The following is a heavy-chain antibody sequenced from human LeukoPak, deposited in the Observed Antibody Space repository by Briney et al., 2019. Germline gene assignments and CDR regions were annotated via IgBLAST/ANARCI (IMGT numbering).Heavy chain of an antibody. V-gene: IGHV1-18*01. J-gene: IGHJ3*02. CDR3: ARESGSDAFDI. CDR2: ISAYNGDI. CDR1: GYTFTKYG. Sequence: ASVKVPCKASGYTFTKYGVSWVRQAPGQGLEWMGWISAYNGDIKYAQRGKGRVTMTTDTSTSTVYMELRSLRSDDTAVYYCARESGSDAFDIWGQGTMVTVPS.